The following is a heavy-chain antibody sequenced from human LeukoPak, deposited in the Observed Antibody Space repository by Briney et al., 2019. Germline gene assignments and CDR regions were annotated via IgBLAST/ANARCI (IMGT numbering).Heavy chain of an antibody. J-gene: IGHJ4*02. CDR2: FFLKGST. D-gene: IGHD6-13*01. V-gene: IGHV4-38-2*02. CDR3: ARTTLSATGTPYFDY. Sequence: SETLSLTCTVSGYSITSAYYWGWIRQPPGKGLEWIGSFFLKGSTYYNPSLKSRVTISVDTSKNQFSLTLSSVTAADTAVYYCARTTLSATGTPYFDYWGQGTLVTVSS. CDR1: GYSITSAYY.